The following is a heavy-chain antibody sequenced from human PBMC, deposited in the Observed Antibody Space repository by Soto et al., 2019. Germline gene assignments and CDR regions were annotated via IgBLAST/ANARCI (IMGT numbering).Heavy chain of an antibody. CDR3: ARGLATLPVFAFDI. J-gene: IGHJ3*02. CDR1: GFSLSTSGVG. CDR2: IYWSGDE. D-gene: IGHD6-6*01. Sequence: QGTLKESGPTLVKPTQTLTLTCSFSGFSLSTSGVGVGWIRQSPGKAPEWLALIYWSGDEHYGPSLKSRLSIIKDTSKNHVVLIMSDMDPVDTATYYCARGLATLPVFAFDIWGQGTMVTVSS. V-gene: IGHV2-5*09.